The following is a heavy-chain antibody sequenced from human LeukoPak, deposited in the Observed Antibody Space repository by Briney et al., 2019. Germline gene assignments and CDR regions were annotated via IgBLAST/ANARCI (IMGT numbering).Heavy chain of an antibody. J-gene: IGHJ4*02. V-gene: IGHV4-34*01. CDR3: ARVDYVWGSCRYTSNFDY. CDR1: GGSFSGYY. D-gene: IGHD3-16*02. CDR2: LKHSGST. Sequence: SETLSLTCAVYGGSFSGYYWSWIRQPPGKELEWIGELKHSGSTNYNPSLKSRVTISVDTSKNQFSLKLSSVTAADTAVYYCARVDYVWGSCRYTSNFDYWGQGTVVTVSS.